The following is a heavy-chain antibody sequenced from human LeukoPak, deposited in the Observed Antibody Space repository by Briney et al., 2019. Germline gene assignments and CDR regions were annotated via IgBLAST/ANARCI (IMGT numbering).Heavy chain of an antibody. CDR2: VSFDGSKK. CDR1: GFTFSNYA. J-gene: IGHJ4*01. CDR3: TRAKRGPLDY. V-gene: IGHV3-30-3*01. Sequence: PGRSLRLSCAASGFTFSNYAIHWVRQAPGKGLDWVAVVSFDGSKKYYADSVKGRFTISRDNSKNTLYLQMNTLRPDDTAVYYCTRAKRGPLDYWGQGTLVTVSS.